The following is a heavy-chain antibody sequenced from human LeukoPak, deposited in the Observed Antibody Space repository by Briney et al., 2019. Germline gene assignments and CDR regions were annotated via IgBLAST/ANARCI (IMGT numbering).Heavy chain of an antibody. CDR3: ARARDNYDESGHSALDH. V-gene: IGHV3-33*01. J-gene: IGHJ4*02. D-gene: IGHD3-22*01. CDR2: IWYDESNK. Sequence: GGSLRLSCTASGFIFRTFGMHWVRQAPGKGLQWVASIWYDESNKYYADSVKGRVTISRDNFKNTLYLQMDSLRAEDTAMYYCARARDNYDESGHSALDHWGQGTLVTVSS. CDR1: GFIFRTFG.